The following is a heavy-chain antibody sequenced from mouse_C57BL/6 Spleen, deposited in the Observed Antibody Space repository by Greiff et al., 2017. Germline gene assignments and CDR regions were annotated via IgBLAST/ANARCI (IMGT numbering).Heavy chain of an antibody. J-gene: IGHJ2*01. D-gene: IGHD3-1*01. CDR3: ARGAYLGLHSKHLDY. V-gene: IGHV1-58*01. Sequence: DVQLQESGAELVRPGSSVKMSCKTSGYTFTSYGINWVKQRPGQGLEWIGYIYIGNGYTEYNEKFKGKATLTSDTSSSTAYMQLSSLTSEDSAIYFCARGAYLGLHSKHLDYWGQGTTLTVSS. CDR1: GYTFTSYG. CDR2: IYIGNGYT.